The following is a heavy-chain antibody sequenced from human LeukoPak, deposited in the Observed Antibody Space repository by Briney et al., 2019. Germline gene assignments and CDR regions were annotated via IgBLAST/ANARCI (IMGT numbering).Heavy chain of an antibody. V-gene: IGHV4-30-2*01. D-gene: IGHD3-10*01. CDR3: ARGGGFYGSGTTHFDY. J-gene: IGHJ4*02. CDR1: GGSLSRGSYS. Sequence: SGTLSLTCAVSGGSLSRGSYSWSWIRQPPGKGLEWIGYIFHNGNTHYNPSLKSRVTLSIDKSKNQFSLKLRSVTAADTALYFCARGGGFYGSGTTHFDYWGQGTQVIVSS. CDR2: IFHNGNT.